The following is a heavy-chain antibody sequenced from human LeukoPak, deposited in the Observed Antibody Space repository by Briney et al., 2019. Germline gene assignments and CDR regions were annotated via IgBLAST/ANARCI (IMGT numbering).Heavy chain of an antibody. J-gene: IGHJ4*02. V-gene: IGHV4-38-2*01. CDR3: ARGSHYCSSTSCQIIDY. Sequence: SETLPLTCAVSGYSISSGYYWGWIRQPPGKGLEWIGSIYHSGSTYYNPSLKSRVTISVDTSKNQFSLKLSSVTAADTAVYYCARGSHYCSSTSCQIIDYWGQGTLVTVSS. CDR2: IYHSGST. D-gene: IGHD2-2*01. CDR1: GYSISSGYY.